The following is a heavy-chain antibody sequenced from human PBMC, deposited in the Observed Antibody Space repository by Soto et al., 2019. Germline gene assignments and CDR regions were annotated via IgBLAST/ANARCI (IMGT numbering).Heavy chain of an antibody. Sequence: SETLSLTCTVSGGSISRSSYYWGWIRQPPGKGLEWIGCIYYSGSTYYNPSLKSRVTISVDTPKNQFSLKLSSVTAADTAVYYCARHQQWLRFDDAFDIWGQGTMVTVSS. CDR2: IYYSGST. CDR1: GGSISRSSYY. CDR3: ARHQQWLRFDDAFDI. J-gene: IGHJ3*02. D-gene: IGHD5-12*01. V-gene: IGHV4-39*01.